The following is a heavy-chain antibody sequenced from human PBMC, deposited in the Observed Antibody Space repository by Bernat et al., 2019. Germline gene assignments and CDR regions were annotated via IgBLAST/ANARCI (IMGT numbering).Heavy chain of an antibody. CDR1: GFTFSSYD. Sequence: EVQLVESGGGLVQPGGSLRLSCAASGFTFSSYDMHWVRQATEKGLEWVSAIGTAGDPYYPGSVKGRFTISRENAKNSLYLQMNSLRAGDTAVYYCARGTIFGVSGDGMDVWGQGTTVTVSS. CDR2: IGTAGDP. J-gene: IGHJ6*02. CDR3: ARGTIFGVSGDGMDV. V-gene: IGHV3-13*05. D-gene: IGHD3-3*01.